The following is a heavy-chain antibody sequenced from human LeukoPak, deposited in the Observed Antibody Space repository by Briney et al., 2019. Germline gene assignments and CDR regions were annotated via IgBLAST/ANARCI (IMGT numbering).Heavy chain of an antibody. CDR2: ISSSSSYI. CDR1: GFTFSSYS. CDR3: ARDRASARRYSSGWFPFDY. J-gene: IGHJ4*02. V-gene: IGHV3-21*04. Sequence: GGSLRLSCAASGFTFSSYSMNWVRQAPGKGLEWVSSISSSSSYIYYADSVKGRFTISRDNSKNTLYLQMNSLRAEDTAVYYCARDRASARRYSSGWFPFDYWGQGTLVTVSS. D-gene: IGHD6-19*01.